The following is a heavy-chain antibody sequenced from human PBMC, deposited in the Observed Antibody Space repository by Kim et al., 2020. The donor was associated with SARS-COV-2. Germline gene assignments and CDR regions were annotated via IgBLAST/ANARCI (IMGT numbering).Heavy chain of an antibody. Sequence: SETLSLTCAVYGGSFSGYYWSWIRQPPGKGLEWIGEINHSGSTNYNPSLKSRVTISVDTSKNQFSLKLSSVTAADTAVYYCARDRGELLLWFGEDRPYGMDVWGQGTTVTVSS. CDR2: INHSGST. V-gene: IGHV4-34*01. D-gene: IGHD3-10*01. J-gene: IGHJ6*02. CDR1: GGSFSGYY. CDR3: ARDRGELLLWFGEDRPYGMDV.